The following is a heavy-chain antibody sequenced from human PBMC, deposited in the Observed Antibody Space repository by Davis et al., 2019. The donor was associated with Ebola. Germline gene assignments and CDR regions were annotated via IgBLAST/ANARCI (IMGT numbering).Heavy chain of an antibody. D-gene: IGHD2-21*02. CDR1: GFTFSSYA. CDR3: ARAGDSWYFDL. J-gene: IGHJ2*01. CDR2: ISYDGSNK. V-gene: IGHV3-30*14. Sequence: GESLKISCAASGFTFSSYAMHWVRQAPGEGLEWVAVISYDGSNKYYADSVKGRFTISRDNSKNTLYLQMNSLRAEDTAVYYCARAGDSWYFDLWGRGTLVTVSS.